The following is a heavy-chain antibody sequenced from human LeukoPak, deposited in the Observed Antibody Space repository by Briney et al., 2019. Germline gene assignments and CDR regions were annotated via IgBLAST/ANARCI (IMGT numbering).Heavy chain of an antibody. J-gene: IGHJ1*01. Sequence: GGSLRLSCVVSGFTFNRCWMNWVRQAPGKGLEWVAHINPDGRDTYYVDSVKSRFTISRDNAQNSMYLQMNSLRVEDTAVYYCTSWGDTTAEYFQRWGQGTLVTVSS. CDR2: INPDGRDT. CDR3: TSWGDTTAEYFQR. V-gene: IGHV3-7*01. CDR1: GFTFNRCW. D-gene: IGHD2-21*02.